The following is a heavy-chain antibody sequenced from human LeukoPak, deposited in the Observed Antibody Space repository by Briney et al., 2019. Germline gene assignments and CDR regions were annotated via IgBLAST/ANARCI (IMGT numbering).Heavy chain of an antibody. J-gene: IGHJ4*02. V-gene: IGHV3-74*01. Sequence: GGSLRLSCAASGFTFSSFWMYWVRQAPGKGLVWVSRINSDGGSTTYADSVKGRFTISRDNAKNTVYLQMNSLRAEDTAVYYCARARGMDDYGDFRIKWGQGTLVTVSS. CDR2: INSDGGST. CDR1: GFTFSSFW. D-gene: IGHD4-17*01. CDR3: ARARGMDDYGDFRIK.